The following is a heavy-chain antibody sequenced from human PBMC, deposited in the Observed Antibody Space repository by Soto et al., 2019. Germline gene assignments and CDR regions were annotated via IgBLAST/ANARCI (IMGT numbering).Heavy chain of an antibody. D-gene: IGHD6-6*01. J-gene: IGHJ5*02. V-gene: IGHV3-23*01. CDR1: GFTFSSYA. CDR2: ISGSGGST. CDR3: ARDREQLVESYNWFDP. Sequence: GGSLRLSCAASGFTFSSYAMSWVRQAPGKGLEWVSAISGSGGSTYYADSVKGRFTISRDNAKNSLYLQMNSLRDEDTAVYYCARDREQLVESYNWFDPWGQGTLVTVSS.